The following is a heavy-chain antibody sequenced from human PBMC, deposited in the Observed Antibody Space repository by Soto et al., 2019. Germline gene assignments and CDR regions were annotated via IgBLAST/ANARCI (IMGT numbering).Heavy chain of an antibody. J-gene: IGHJ4*02. CDR1: LFTFSSYA. Sequence: SLRLSCSASLFTFSSYAMSWVLQAPGKGLEWVSYITSSGTTVYYADSVRGRFTISRDNAKNSPYLQMNSLRDDDTAVYYCARGSSNWAYYFDFWGQGTLVTVSS. V-gene: IGHV3-48*02. CDR3: ARGSSNWAYYFDF. D-gene: IGHD6-13*01. CDR2: ITSSGTTV.